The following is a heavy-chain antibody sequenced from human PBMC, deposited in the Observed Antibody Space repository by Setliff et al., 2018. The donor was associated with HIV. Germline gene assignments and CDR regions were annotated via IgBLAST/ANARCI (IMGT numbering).Heavy chain of an antibody. D-gene: IGHD1-26*01. J-gene: IGHJ3*01. V-gene: IGHV3-15*01. CDR2: IKSKIDGETT. CDR1: GFTFTNAW. Sequence: GGSLRLSCKASGFTFTNAWMSWVRQAPGKGLEWVGRIKSKIDGETTDYAAPVKGRFTISVDDSKTTLYLQMNSLKTEDTAVYYCSTLVGANPYHDAFDVWGQGTKVTVSS. CDR3: STLVGANPYHDAFDV.